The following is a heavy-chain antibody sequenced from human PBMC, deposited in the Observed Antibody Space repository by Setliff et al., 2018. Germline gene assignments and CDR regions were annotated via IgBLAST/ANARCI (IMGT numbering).Heavy chain of an antibody. CDR2: FHTGGST. V-gene: IGHV4-61*09. Sequence: SETLSHTCTVSGDSISSGSYYWTWIRQPAGKGLEWIGHFHTGGSTNYNRSLRSRVSISVDTSKNQFSLKLSSVTAADTAVYYCARTRGSSGWLNWFDPWGQGTLVTVSS. CDR3: ARTRGSSGWLNWFDP. J-gene: IGHJ5*02. CDR1: GDSISSGSYY. D-gene: IGHD6-19*01.